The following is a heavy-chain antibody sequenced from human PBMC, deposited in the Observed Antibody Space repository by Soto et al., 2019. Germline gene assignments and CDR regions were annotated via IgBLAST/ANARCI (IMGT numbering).Heavy chain of an antibody. CDR1: GGTFSSYA. D-gene: IGHD1-1*01. CDR3: ARGGYDVRYYYYYAMDV. Sequence: SVKVSCKASGGTFSSYATSWVRQAPGQGLEWMGGIIPIFGTANYAQKFQGRVTITADESTSTAYMELSSLRSEDTAVFYCARGGYDVRYYYYYAMDVWGQGTTVTVSS. J-gene: IGHJ6*02. V-gene: IGHV1-69*13. CDR2: IIPIFGTA.